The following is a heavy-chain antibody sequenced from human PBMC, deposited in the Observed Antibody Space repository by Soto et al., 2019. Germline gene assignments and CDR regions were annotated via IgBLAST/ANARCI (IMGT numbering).Heavy chain of an antibody. CDR2: ISGSGSTT. CDR3: VTRSRGLQSSPPRLDS. D-gene: IGHD4-4*01. Sequence: EVQLLESGGGLVQPGGSLRLSCAASGLTFSGYGMSWVRQAPGTGLEWVSAISGSGSTTYYADSVKGRFTISRDDSKNSLLLQMNSLRAEDTAVYYCVTRSRGLQSSPPRLDSWGQGTLVTVSS. CDR1: GLTFSGYG. J-gene: IGHJ4*02. V-gene: IGHV3-23*01.